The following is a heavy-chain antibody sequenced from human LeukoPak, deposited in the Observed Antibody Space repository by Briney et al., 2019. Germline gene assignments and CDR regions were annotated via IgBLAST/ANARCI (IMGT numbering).Heavy chain of an antibody. Sequence: ASVKVSCKASGYAFINYGITWVRQAPGQGLEWMGWSSPYNGKANYAQKLQGRVTMTTDTSTNTAYMELRSLRSDDTAVCYCARGGIDIVTVPVSNWFDPWGQGTLVTVSS. CDR2: SSPYNGKA. J-gene: IGHJ5*02. CDR3: ARGGIDIVTVPVSNWFDP. D-gene: IGHD2/OR15-2a*01. V-gene: IGHV1-18*01. CDR1: GYAFINYG.